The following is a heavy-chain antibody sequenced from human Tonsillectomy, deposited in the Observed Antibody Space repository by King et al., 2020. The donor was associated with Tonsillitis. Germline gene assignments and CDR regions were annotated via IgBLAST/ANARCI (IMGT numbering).Heavy chain of an antibody. CDR2: IWYDGSNK. V-gene: IGHV3-33*01. Sequence: VQLVESGGGVVQPGRSLRLSCAASGFTFSSYGMHWVRQAPGKGLEWVAVIWYDGSNKYYVDSVKGRFTISRDNSKNTLYLQMNSLRAEDTAVYYCARPANAFDIWGQGTMVTVSS. J-gene: IGHJ3*02. CDR1: GFTFSSYG. CDR3: ARPANAFDI.